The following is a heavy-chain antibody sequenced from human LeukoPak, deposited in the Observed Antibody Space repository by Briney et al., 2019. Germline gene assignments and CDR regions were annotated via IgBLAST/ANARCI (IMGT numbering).Heavy chain of an antibody. J-gene: IGHJ3*02. CDR2: INHSGST. Sequence: SETLSLTCAVYGGSFSGYYWSWIRQPPGKGLEWIGEINHSGSTNYNPSLKSRVTISVDTSKNQFSLKLSSVTAADTAVYYCARDHTYYDILTGYTPGAFDIWGQGTMVTVSS. D-gene: IGHD3-9*01. CDR1: GGSFSGYY. CDR3: ARDHTYYDILTGYTPGAFDI. V-gene: IGHV4-34*01.